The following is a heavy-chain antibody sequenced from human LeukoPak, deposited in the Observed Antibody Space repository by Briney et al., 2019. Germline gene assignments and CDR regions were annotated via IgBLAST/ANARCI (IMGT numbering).Heavy chain of an antibody. CDR2: ISGSGGST. Sequence: PGGSLRLSCAASGFTFSSYAMSWVRQAPGKGREWVSAISGSGGSTYYADSVKGRFTISRDNSKNTLYLQRNSLRAEDTAVYYCAASYGDEVPGGYWGQGTLVTVSS. CDR1: GFTFSSYA. D-gene: IGHD4-17*01. CDR3: AASYGDEVPGGY. V-gene: IGHV3-23*01. J-gene: IGHJ4*02.